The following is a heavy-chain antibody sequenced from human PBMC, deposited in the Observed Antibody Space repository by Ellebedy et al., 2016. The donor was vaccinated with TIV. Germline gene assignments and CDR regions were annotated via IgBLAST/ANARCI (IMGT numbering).Heavy chain of an antibody. J-gene: IGHJ2*01. D-gene: IGHD2-8*01. CDR1: GGSLISGGYY. CDR3: ARLGSCNDGDCPTVGYWYLHL. CDR2: IYHSGTT. Sequence: SETLSLTXTVSGGSLISGGYYWSWIRQHPGKGLEWIGYIYHSGTTYYNPSLKSRVSISVDTSKNQVSLRLRSVTVADTAVYYCARLGSCNDGDCPTVGYWYLHLWGRGTLVTVSS. V-gene: IGHV4-31*03.